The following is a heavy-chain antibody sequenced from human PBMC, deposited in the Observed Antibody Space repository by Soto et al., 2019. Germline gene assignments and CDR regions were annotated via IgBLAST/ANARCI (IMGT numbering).Heavy chain of an antibody. CDR3: ARDIVADLLDY. Sequence: ASVKVSCKASGYTFTSYAMHWVRQAPGQRLEWMGWINTGNGNTRYSQKFQGRVTITRDTSASTAYMELSSLRSEDTAVYYCARDIVADLLDYWGQGTLVTVSS. CDR2: INTGNGNT. J-gene: IGHJ4*02. CDR1: GYTFTSYA. D-gene: IGHD5-12*01. V-gene: IGHV1-3*04.